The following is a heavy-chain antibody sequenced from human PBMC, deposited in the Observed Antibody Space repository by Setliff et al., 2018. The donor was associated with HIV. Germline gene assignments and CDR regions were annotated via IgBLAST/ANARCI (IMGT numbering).Heavy chain of an antibody. V-gene: IGHV4-34*01. CDR3: ARGAPRGRLRFPNWFDP. CDR2: IYHGGST. Sequence: SETLSLTCSVNGGSLRGPYWSWIRQPPEKGLEWIGEIYHGGSTNYNPSLKSRVTISVDKSKNQFSLKLSSVTAADTAVYYCARGAPRGRLRFPNWFDPWGQGTLVTVSS. CDR1: GGSLRGPY. D-gene: IGHD5-12*01. J-gene: IGHJ5*02.